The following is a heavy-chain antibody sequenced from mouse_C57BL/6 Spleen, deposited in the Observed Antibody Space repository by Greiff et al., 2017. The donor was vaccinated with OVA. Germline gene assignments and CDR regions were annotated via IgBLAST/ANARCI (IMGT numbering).Heavy chain of an antibody. CDR2: IYPGDGDT. V-gene: IGHV1-82*01. CDR3: ARSYSNYESWFAY. CDR1: GYAFSSSW. J-gene: IGHJ3*01. D-gene: IGHD2-5*01. Sequence: QVQLKESGPELVKPGASVKISCKASGYAFSSSWMNWVKQRPGKGLEWIGRIYPGDGDTNYNGKFKGKATLTADKSSSTAYMQPSSLTSEDSAVYFCARSYSNYESWFAYWGQGTLVTVSA.